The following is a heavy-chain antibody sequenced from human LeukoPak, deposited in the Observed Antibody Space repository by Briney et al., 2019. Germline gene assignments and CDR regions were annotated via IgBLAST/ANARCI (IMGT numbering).Heavy chain of an antibody. CDR1: GFTFSSYA. Sequence: PGGSLRLSCAASGFTFSSYAMSWVRQAPGKGLEWVSAISGSGSSTYYADSVKGRFTISRDNSKNTLYLQMNSLRAEDTAVYYCAKSIAAERTIFDYWGQGTLVTVSS. CDR2: ISGSGSST. V-gene: IGHV3-23*01. J-gene: IGHJ4*02. D-gene: IGHD6-6*01. CDR3: AKSIAAERTIFDY.